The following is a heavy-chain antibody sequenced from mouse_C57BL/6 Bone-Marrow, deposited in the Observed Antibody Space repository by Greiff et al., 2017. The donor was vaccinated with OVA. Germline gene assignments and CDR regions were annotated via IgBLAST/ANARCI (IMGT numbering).Heavy chain of an antibody. V-gene: IGHV1-54*01. Sequence: VQVVESGAELVRPGPSVKVSCKASGYAFTNYLIEWVKQRPGQGLEWIGVINPGSGGTNYNEKFKGKATLTADKSSSTAYMQLSSLTSEDSAVYFCARLNWDLDYWGQGTTLTVSS. CDR1: GYAFTNYL. CDR3: ARLNWDLDY. D-gene: IGHD4-1*01. CDR2: INPGSGGT. J-gene: IGHJ2*01.